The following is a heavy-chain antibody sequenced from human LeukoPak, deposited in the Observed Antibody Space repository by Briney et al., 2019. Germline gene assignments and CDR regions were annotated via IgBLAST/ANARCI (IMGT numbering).Heavy chain of an antibody. D-gene: IGHD3-3*01. CDR3: ARVGERITIFGVVTTPPDY. CDR2: INHSGST. CDR1: GGSFSGYY. V-gene: IGHV4-34*01. Sequence: SETLSLTCAVYGGSFSGYYWSWIRQPPGKGLEWIGEINHSGSTNYNPSLKSRVTISVDTSKNQFSLKLSSVTAADTAVYYCARVGERITIFGVVTTPPDYWGQGTLVTVSS. J-gene: IGHJ4*02.